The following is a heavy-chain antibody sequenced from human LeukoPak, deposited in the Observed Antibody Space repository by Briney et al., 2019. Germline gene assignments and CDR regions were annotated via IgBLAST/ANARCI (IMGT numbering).Heavy chain of an antibody. D-gene: IGHD1-26*01. CDR1: GFPFSDYS. J-gene: IGHJ3*01. Sequence: GGSLRLSCAASGFPFSDYSMSWVRQAPGKGLEWVSYITSSGTTTYYADSVKGRFTISRDNARNSLYLRMNSLRVEDTAVYFCAGGQVGPNDAFGFWGQGIMVTVSS. V-gene: IGHV3-11*01. CDR3: AGGQVGPNDAFGF. CDR2: ITSSGTTT.